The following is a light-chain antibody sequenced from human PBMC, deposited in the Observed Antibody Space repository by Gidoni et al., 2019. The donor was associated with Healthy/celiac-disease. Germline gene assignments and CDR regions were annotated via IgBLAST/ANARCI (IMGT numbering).Light chain of an antibody. J-gene: IGKJ1*01. CDR2: GAS. Sequence: IVMTQSPATLSVSPGERATLSCRASQRVSSNLAWYQQKPGQAPRLLIYGASTRATGIPARFSGSGSGTEFTLTISSLQSEDFAVYYCQQYNNWPVAFGQGTKVEIK. CDR3: QQYNNWPVA. V-gene: IGKV3-15*01. CDR1: QRVSSN.